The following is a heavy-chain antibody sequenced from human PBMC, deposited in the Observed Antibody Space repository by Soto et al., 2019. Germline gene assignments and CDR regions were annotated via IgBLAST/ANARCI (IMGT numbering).Heavy chain of an antibody. D-gene: IGHD2-2*01. J-gene: IGHJ6*02. CDR3: ARELLDCSSTSCHPLYGMDV. CDR2: ITPIFGTA. CDR1: GGTFSSYA. V-gene: IGHV1-69*01. Sequence: QVQLVQSGAEVKKPGSSVKVSCKASGGTFSSYAISWVRQAPGQGLEWMGGITPIFGTANYAQKFQGRVTITADESTSTAYMELSSLRSEDTAVYYCARELLDCSSTSCHPLYGMDVWGQGTTVTVSS.